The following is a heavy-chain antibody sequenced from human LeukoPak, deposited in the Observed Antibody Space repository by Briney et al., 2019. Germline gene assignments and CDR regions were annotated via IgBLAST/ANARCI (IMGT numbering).Heavy chain of an antibody. J-gene: IGHJ4*02. Sequence: SETLSLTCTVSGGSISSYYWSWIRQPPGKGLEWIGYIYYSGSTNYNPSLKSRVTISVDTSKNQFSLKLSSVTAADTAVYYCAYGRDSSGWYIQPFDYWGQGTLVTVSS. V-gene: IGHV4-59*12. CDR2: IYYSGST. CDR3: AYGRDSSGWYIQPFDY. D-gene: IGHD6-19*01. CDR1: GGSISSYY.